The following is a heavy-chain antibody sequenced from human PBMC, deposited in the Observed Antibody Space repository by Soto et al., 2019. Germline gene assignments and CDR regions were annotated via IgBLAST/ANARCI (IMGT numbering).Heavy chain of an antibody. Sequence: SETLSLTCGVSGGAISSINWWSWVRQTPGKGLEWIGEIYHNGRSKYNPSLKSRVTLSIYKSKNQFFLNLTTVTAADTAVYYCARSQGVAPTHAFDPWGQGTLVTVSS. CDR3: ARSQGVAPTHAFDP. D-gene: IGHD2-15*01. V-gene: IGHV4-4*02. J-gene: IGHJ5*02. CDR2: IYHNGRS. CDR1: GGAISSINW.